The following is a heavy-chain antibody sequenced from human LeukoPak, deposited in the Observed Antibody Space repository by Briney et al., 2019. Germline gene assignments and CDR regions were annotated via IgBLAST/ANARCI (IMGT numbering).Heavy chain of an antibody. J-gene: IGHJ5*02. Sequence: ASEKVSCKASGYTFTSYGISWVRQPPGQGLEWMGWINAYNGNTNYAQKLQGRVTMTTATSTSTAYMELRSLRSDDTAVYYCARDRRACSSTTCYPTLNWFDPWGQGTLVTVSS. V-gene: IGHV1-18*01. CDR1: GYTFTSYG. D-gene: IGHD2-2*01. CDR3: ARDRRACSSTTCYPTLNWFDP. CDR2: INAYNGNT.